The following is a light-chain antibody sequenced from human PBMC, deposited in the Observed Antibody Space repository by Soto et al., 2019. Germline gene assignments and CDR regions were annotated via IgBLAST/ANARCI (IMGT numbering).Light chain of an antibody. Sequence: QSALTQPASVSGSPGQSITISCTGTSRDVGGYNYVSWYQQHPGKAPKLMIYEVSNRPSGVSNRFSGSKSGNTASLPISGLQGEDEADYYCSSYTSSSIDYVFGTGTKLTVL. J-gene: IGLJ1*01. CDR1: SRDVGGYNY. CDR3: SSYTSSSIDYV. CDR2: EVS. V-gene: IGLV2-14*01.